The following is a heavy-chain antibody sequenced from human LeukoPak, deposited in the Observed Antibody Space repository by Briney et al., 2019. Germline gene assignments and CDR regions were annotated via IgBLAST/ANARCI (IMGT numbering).Heavy chain of an antibody. Sequence: SETLSLTCTVSGGSISSSSYYWGWIRQPPGKGLEWIGIIYYSGSTYYNPSLKSRVTISVDTFKNQFSLKMSSVTAADTAVYYCARGRSSYYDSGGYYYLMYWGQGTLVTVSS. CDR2: IYYSGST. CDR1: GGSISSSSYY. J-gene: IGHJ1*01. D-gene: IGHD3-22*01. V-gene: IGHV4-39*07. CDR3: ARGRSSYYDSGGYYYLMY.